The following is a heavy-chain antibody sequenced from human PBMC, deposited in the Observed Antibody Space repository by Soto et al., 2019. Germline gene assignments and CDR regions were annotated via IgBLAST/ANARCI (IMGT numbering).Heavy chain of an antibody. CDR1: GGSISGGVHS. CDR3: ARESMPLTNDWYFDL. D-gene: IGHD2-8*01. CDR2: IFDSGST. J-gene: IGHJ2*01. V-gene: IGHV4-30-4*01. Sequence: QVQLQESGPGLVKPSETLSLTCTVSGGSISGGVHSWSWIRQPPGKGLEWIGHIFDSGSTYYNPSLKSRLTISVDTSKNQVSRRLSSVTAADTAVYYCARESMPLTNDWYFDLWGRGTLVTVSS.